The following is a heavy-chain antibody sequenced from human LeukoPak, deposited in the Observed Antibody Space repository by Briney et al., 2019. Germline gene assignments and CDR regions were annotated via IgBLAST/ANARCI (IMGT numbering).Heavy chain of an antibody. CDR1: GFTVSSNY. CDR3: ARDSSGDTGYFDY. J-gene: IGHJ4*02. D-gene: IGHD2-8*02. V-gene: IGHV3-66*01. Sequence: GGSLRLSCAASGFTVSSNYMSWVRQAPGKGLEWVSVIYSGGSTYYADSVKGRFTISRDNSKNTLYLQMNSLRAEDTAVYYCARDSSGDTGYFDYWGQGTLVTVSS. CDR2: IYSGGST.